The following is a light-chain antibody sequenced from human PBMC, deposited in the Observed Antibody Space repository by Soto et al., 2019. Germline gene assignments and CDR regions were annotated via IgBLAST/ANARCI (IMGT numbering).Light chain of an antibody. Sequence: DIVMTQSPDSLVLSPGERATINCKSSQRVLYTSNNQDYLAWYQQKPGQPPKLLIDWASTRESGVPDRFSGSGSGTDFTLTISSLQAEDVAVYYCQQYHSVPYTFGQGTKLEIK. CDR3: QQYHSVPYT. CDR1: QRVLYTSNNQDY. J-gene: IGKJ2*01. CDR2: WAS. V-gene: IGKV4-1*01.